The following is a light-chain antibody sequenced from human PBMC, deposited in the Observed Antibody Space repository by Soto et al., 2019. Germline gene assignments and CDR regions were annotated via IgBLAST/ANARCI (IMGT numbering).Light chain of an antibody. CDR2: KAS. V-gene: IGKV1-5*03. J-gene: IGKJ1*01. CDR3: QQYHIYSGT. Sequence: DIHMTQSPSTLSASVGDRVTITCRASQTIDSWLAWYQQRSGKPPNLLIYKASTLASGVPSRFSGSGSGTEFTLTINSLQPDDFATYYCQQYHIYSGTFGQGTKVDIK. CDR1: QTIDSW.